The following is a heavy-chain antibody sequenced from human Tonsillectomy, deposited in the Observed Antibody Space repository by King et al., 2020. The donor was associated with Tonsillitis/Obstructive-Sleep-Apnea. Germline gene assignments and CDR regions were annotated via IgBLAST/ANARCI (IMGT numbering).Heavy chain of an antibody. CDR1: GFTFSSYS. CDR2: ISSSSSTI. CDR3: ARDRRCSGGSCYYNWFDP. V-gene: IGHV3-48*02. D-gene: IGHD2-15*01. Sequence: VQLVESGGGLVQPGGSLRLSSAASGFTFSSYSMNWVRQAPGKGLEWVSYISSSSSTIYYADSVKVRFTISRDNAKNSLYLQMNSLRDEDTAVYYCARDRRCSGGSCYYNWFDPWGQGTLVTVSS. J-gene: IGHJ5*02.